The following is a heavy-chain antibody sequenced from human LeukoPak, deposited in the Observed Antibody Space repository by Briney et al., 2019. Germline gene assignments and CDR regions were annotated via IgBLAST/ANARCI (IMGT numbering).Heavy chain of an antibody. J-gene: IGHJ4*02. Sequence: SETLSLTCAVSGGSISSSNWWSWVRQPPGKGLEWIGEIYHSGSTNYNPSLKSRVTISVDTSKNQFSLKLSSVTAADTAVYYCARAGRRDGYTHWGQGTLVTVSS. V-gene: IGHV4-4*02. CDR2: IYHSGST. CDR1: GGSISSSNW. CDR3: ARAGRRDGYTH. D-gene: IGHD5-24*01.